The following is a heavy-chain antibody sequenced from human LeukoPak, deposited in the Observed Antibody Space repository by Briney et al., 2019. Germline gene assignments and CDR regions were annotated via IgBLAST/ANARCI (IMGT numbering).Heavy chain of an antibody. J-gene: IGHJ4*02. Sequence: GGSLRLSCAASGFTFSSYGMHWVRQAPGKGLEWVAFIRYDGSNKYYADSVKGRFTISRDNSKNTLYLQMNSLRAEDTAVYYCAKDEAFDYSDSSGYYTTFDYWGQGTLVTVSS. D-gene: IGHD3-22*01. CDR2: IRYDGSNK. CDR1: GFTFSSYG. V-gene: IGHV3-30*02. CDR3: AKDEAFDYSDSSGYYTTFDY.